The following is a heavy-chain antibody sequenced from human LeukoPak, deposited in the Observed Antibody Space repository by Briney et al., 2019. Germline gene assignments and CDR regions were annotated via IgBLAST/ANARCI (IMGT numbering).Heavy chain of an antibody. CDR2: INHSGST. Sequence: SETLSLTCAVYGGSFSGYYWSWLRQPPGKGLEWIGEINHSGSTNYNPSLKSRVTISVDTSKNQFSLELSSVTAADTAVYYCARGAGLWWLRGNAFDIWGQGTMVTVS. CDR1: GGSFSGYY. V-gene: IGHV4-34*01. J-gene: IGHJ3*02. CDR3: ARGAGLWWLRGNAFDI. D-gene: IGHD4/OR15-4a*01.